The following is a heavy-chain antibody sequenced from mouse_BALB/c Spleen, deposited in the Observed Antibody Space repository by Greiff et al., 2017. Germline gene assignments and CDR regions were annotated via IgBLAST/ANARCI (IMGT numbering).Heavy chain of an antibody. CDR1: GYTFTDYN. CDR3: ASPFYYDYDWFAY. CDR2: IYPYNGGT. D-gene: IGHD2-4*01. V-gene: IGHV1S29*02. J-gene: IGHJ3*01. Sequence: EVQLQQSGPELVKPGASVKISCKASGYTFTDYNMHWVKQSHGKSLEWIGYIYPYNGGTGYNQKFKSKATLTADNSSSTAYMELRSLTSEDSAVYYCASPFYYDYDWFAYWGQGTLVTVSA.